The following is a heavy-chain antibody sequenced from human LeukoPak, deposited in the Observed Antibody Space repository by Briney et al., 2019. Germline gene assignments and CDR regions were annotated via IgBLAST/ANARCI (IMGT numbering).Heavy chain of an antibody. CDR2: IYPGDSDT. V-gene: IGHV5-51*01. Sequence: GESLKISCKTSGYNFATYWIGWVRQMPGKGLEWMGIIYPGDSDTRYSPSFQGQVTISADKSISTAYLQWNSLKASDTAMYYCARRAHCGGDCYSDYWGQGTLVTVSS. CDR3: ARRAHCGGDCYSDY. D-gene: IGHD2-21*02. CDR1: GYNFATYW. J-gene: IGHJ4*02.